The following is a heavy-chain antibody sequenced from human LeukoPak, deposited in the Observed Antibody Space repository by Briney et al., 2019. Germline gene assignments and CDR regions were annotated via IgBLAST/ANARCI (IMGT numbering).Heavy chain of an antibody. CDR2: IGTAGDT. CDR3: ARGADTHFDY. J-gene: IGHJ4*02. V-gene: IGHV3-13*04. CDR1: GFTFSNYD. D-gene: IGHD2-15*01. Sequence: GSLRLSCAASGFTFSNYDMHWVRQATGKGLEWVSAIGTAGDTYYRGSVRGRFTMSRENAKNSLYLQMNSLTAGDTAVYYCARGADTHFDYWGQGILVTVSS.